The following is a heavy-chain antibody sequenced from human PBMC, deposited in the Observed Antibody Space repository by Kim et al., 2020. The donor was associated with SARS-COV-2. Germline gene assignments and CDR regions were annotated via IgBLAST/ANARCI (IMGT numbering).Heavy chain of an antibody. CDR3: ARASRYYYGSGSYYRGKTGYYYGMDV. V-gene: IGHV4-31*03. Sequence: SETLSLTCTVSGGSISSGGYYWSWIRQHPGKGLEWIVYIYYSGSTYYNPSLKSRVTISVDTSKNQFSLKLSSVTAADTAVYYCARASRYYYGSGSYYRGKTGYYYGMDVWGQGTTVTVSS. CDR1: GGSISSGGYY. CDR2: IYYSGST. D-gene: IGHD3-10*01. J-gene: IGHJ6*02.